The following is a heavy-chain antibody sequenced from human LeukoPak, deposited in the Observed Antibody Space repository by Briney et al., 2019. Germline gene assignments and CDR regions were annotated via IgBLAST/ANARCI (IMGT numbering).Heavy chain of an antibody. J-gene: IGHJ5*02. CDR3: ARNRGAVAAKGDWFDP. D-gene: IGHD2-15*01. CDR2: IYYSGSI. V-gene: IGHV4-28*05. Sequence: SDTLSLTCAVSGYSISSSHWWGWIRQPPGKGLEWIGYIYYSGSIYYNPSLKSRVTMSVDTSKNQFSLKLSSVTAVDTAVYYCARNRGAVAAKGDWFDPWGQGTLVTVSS. CDR1: GYSISSSHW.